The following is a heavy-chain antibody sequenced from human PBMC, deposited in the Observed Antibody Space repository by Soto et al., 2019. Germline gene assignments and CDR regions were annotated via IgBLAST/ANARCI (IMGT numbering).Heavy chain of an antibody. D-gene: IGHD3-10*01. Sequence: GGSLRLSCAASGFTFSSYGMHWVRQAPGNGLEWVAVISYDGSNKYYADSVKGRFTISRDNSKNTLYLQMNSLRAEDTAVYYCAKERPGLNYYGSGSRYFDYWGQGTLVTVSS. V-gene: IGHV3-30*18. CDR2: ISYDGSNK. CDR3: AKERPGLNYYGSGSRYFDY. CDR1: GFTFSSYG. J-gene: IGHJ4*02.